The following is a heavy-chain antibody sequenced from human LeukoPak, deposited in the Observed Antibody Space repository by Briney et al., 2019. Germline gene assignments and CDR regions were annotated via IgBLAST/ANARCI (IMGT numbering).Heavy chain of an antibody. CDR1: GFIFDDYA. D-gene: IGHD6-6*01. CDR3: ARVRYSSSAAADC. Sequence: GRSLGLSCAASGFIFDDYAIHWVRQAPGKGLEWVSSISSSSSYLYYADSVKGRFTISRDDAKNSLYLQMNSLRAEDTAVYYCARVRYSSSAAADCWGQGTLLTVSS. J-gene: IGHJ4*02. V-gene: IGHV3-21*03. CDR2: ISSSSSYL.